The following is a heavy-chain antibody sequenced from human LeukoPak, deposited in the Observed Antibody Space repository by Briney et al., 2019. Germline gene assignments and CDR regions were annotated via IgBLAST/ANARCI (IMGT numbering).Heavy chain of an antibody. CDR2: IQDDESNK. CDR1: GRSFSSFG. CDR3: ARQMVERPHFYYMDV. V-gene: IGHV3-30*02. J-gene: IGHJ6*03. Sequence: PGGSLRLSCAASGRSFSSFGMHWVRQAPGKGLEWVAFIQDDESNKSYAVSVKGPFTISRDKSKNTLFLQMNSLRPEDTALYYCARQMVERPHFYYMDVWGKGTTVTVSS. D-gene: IGHD2-15*01.